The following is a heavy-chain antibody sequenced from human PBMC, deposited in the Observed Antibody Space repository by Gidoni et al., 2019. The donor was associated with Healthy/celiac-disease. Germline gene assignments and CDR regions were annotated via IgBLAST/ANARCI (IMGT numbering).Heavy chain of an antibody. V-gene: IGHV3-7*01. J-gene: IGHJ4*02. D-gene: IGHD6-13*01. Sequence: EVQLVESGGGWVQPGGSLRLSCAASGFTFSSSWMSWVRQAPGKGLEWVANIKQDGSEKYYVDSVKGRFTISRDNAKNSLYLQMNSLRAEDTAVYYCARDRAAALDYWGQGTLVTVSS. CDR3: ARDRAAALDY. CDR2: IKQDGSEK. CDR1: GFTFSSSW.